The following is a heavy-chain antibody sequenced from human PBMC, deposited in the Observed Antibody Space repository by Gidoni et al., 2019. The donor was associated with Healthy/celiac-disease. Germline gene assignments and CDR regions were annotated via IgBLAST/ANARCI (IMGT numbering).Heavy chain of an antibody. J-gene: IGHJ3*02. CDR2: ISSSGSTI. D-gene: IGHD1-1*01. CDR1: GFTFSSYE. V-gene: IGHV3-48*03. Sequence: EVQLVESGGGLVQPGGSLRLSCAASGFTFSSYEMNWVRQAPGKGLEWVSYISSSGSTIYYADSVKGRFTISRDNAKNSLYLQMNSLRAEDTAVYYCARDNIGTTGHDAFDIWGQGTMVTVSS. CDR3: ARDNIGTTGHDAFDI.